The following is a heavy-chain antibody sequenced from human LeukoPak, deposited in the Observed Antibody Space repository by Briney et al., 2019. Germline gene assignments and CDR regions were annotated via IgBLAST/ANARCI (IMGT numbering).Heavy chain of an antibody. CDR3: ARGVLRYFDWLLNPYYYYGMDV. V-gene: IGHV1-2*02. Sequence: GASVRVSCKASGYTFTGYYIHWMRQAPGQGLEWMAWINPNSGGTHYAQKFQGRVTMTRDTSISTAYMELSRLRSDDTAVYYCARGVLRYFDWLLNPYYYYGMDVWGQGTTVTVSS. CDR1: GYTFTGYY. CDR2: INPNSGGT. J-gene: IGHJ6*02. D-gene: IGHD3-9*01.